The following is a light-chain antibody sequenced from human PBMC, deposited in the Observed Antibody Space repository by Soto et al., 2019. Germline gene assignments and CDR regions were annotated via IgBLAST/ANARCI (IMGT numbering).Light chain of an antibody. CDR1: QSIGDW. V-gene: IGKV1-5*03. J-gene: IGKJ4*01. CDR2: TAS. CDR3: QQYNSYSRSLA. Sequence: DIQMTQSPSTLSASVGDRVTITCRASQSIGDWLAWYQQKPGKAPKLLIFTASTLEYGVPSRFSGSGSGTEFTLTIGSLQPDDFATYYCQQYNSYSRSLAFGGGTKVEIK.